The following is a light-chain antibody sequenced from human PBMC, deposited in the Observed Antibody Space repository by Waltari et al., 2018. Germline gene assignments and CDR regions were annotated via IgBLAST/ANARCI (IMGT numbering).Light chain of an antibody. CDR3: QQCGSSPWT. V-gene: IGKV3-20*01. J-gene: IGKJ1*01. Sequence: EIVLTQSPGTLSLSPGERATLSCRASQSVSQSYVAWYQQRPDQAPRLLIYGADNRAIGVPDRFSGGGSGTHFTLTITRLEPEDFAVYYCQQCGSSPWTFGQGTKVEV. CDR2: GAD. CDR1: QSVSQSY.